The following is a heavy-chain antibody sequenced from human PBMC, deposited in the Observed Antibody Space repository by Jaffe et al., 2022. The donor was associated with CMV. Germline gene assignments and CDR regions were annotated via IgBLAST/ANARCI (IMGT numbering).Heavy chain of an antibody. V-gene: IGHV1-18*04. Sequence: QDQLEQFGVEVKKPGASVKVSCKAHGYAFPAYGIHWVRQAPGQGLEWVGWISAVRDATNLADQFRDRVTLSTDISTTTAYMELRSLMSHDTAVYYCASGRSDWYSGASWGQGTQVTVSS. D-gene: IGHD6-19*01. CDR1: GYAFPAYG. J-gene: IGHJ4*02. CDR2: ISAVRDAT. CDR3: ASGRSDWYSGAS.